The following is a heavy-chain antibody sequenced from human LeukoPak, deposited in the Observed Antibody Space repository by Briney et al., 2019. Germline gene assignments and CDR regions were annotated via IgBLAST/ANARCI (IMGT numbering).Heavy chain of an antibody. CDR1: GYRFTSYW. V-gene: IGHV5-51*01. Sequence: GESLKISCQGSGYRFTSYWIAWVRQIPGKGLEWMGIIYPGDSDTRYSPSFQGQVTISADKSISTAYLQCSSLKASDTAMYYCARTHLYCSSTSCYQNWFDPWGQGTLVTVSS. CDR3: ARTHLYCSSTSCYQNWFDP. D-gene: IGHD2-2*01. J-gene: IGHJ5*02. CDR2: IYPGDSDT.